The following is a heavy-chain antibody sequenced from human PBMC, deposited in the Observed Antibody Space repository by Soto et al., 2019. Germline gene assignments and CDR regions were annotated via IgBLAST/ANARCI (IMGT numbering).Heavy chain of an antibody. CDR3: ARFYSQEKVFDY. CDR1: GGTFSSYT. J-gene: IGHJ4*02. V-gene: IGHV1-69*02. CDR2: IIPILGIA. D-gene: IGHD1-26*01. Sequence: QVQLVQSGAEVKKPGSSVKVSCKASGGTFSSYTISWVRQAPGQGLEWMGRIIPILGIANYAQKFQGRVTITADKSTSTAYMELSSLRSEDTAVYYCARFYSQEKVFDYWGQGTLVTVSS.